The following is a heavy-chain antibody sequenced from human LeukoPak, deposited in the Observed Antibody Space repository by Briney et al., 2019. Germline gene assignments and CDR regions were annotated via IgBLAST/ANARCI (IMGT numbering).Heavy chain of an antibody. Sequence: GGSLRLSCAASGFTFSDYAMSWVREAPGKGLEWVSVISGSGVSTDYADSVKGRFTISRDSSKNTVYLLMDSLRADDTAVYYCAKTESAGGGPRDVWGQGTTVTVSS. V-gene: IGHV3-23*01. CDR1: GFTFSDYA. CDR3: AKTESAGGGPRDV. CDR2: ISGSGVST. J-gene: IGHJ6*02. D-gene: IGHD3-10*01.